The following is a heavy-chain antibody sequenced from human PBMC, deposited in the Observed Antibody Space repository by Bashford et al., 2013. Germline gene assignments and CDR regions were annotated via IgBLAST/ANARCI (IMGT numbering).Heavy chain of an antibody. J-gene: IGHJ4*02. Sequence: VRQAPGKGLEWVSAISGSGGSTYYADSVKGRFTISRDNSKNTLYLQMNSLRAEDTAVYYCAKDPKGYTYGQDDDCWGQGTLVTVSS. CDR3: AKDPKGYTYGQDDDC. V-gene: IGHV3-23*01. CDR2: ISGSGGST. D-gene: IGHD5-18*01.